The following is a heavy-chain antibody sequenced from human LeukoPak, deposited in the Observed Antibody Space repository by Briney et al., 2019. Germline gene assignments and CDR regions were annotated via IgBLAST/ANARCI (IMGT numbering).Heavy chain of an antibody. CDR1: GFTFSSYS. Sequence: GGSLRLSCAASGFTFSSYSMNWVRQAPGKGLEWVSSISSSSSYIYYADSVKGRFTVSRDNAKNSLYLQMNSLRAEDTAVYYCARINHYYGMDVWGQGTTVTVSS. CDR3: ARINHYYGMDV. J-gene: IGHJ6*02. CDR2: ISSSSSYI. D-gene: IGHD1-14*01. V-gene: IGHV3-21*01.